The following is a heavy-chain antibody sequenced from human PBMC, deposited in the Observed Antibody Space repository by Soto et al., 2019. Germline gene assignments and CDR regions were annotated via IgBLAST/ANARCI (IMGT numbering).Heavy chain of an antibody. D-gene: IGHD2-2*01. J-gene: IGHJ6*03. CDR2: IIPIFGTA. CDR3: AALGLCSSTSCRRNYYYYYYMDV. V-gene: IGHV1-69*13. Sequence: ASVKVSCKASGGTFSSYAISWVRQAPGQGLEWMGGIIPIFGTANYAQKFQGRVTITADESTSTAYMELSSLRSEDTAVYYCAALGLCSSTSCRRNYYYYYYMDVWGKGTTVTVSS. CDR1: GGTFSSYA.